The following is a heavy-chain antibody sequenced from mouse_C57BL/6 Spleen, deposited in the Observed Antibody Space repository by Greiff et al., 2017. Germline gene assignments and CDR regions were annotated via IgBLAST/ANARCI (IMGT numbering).Heavy chain of an antibody. CDR3: AREDYGSSRYWYFDV. CDR2: INPNNGGT. D-gene: IGHD1-1*01. J-gene: IGHJ1*03. Sequence: EVQLQESGPELVKPGASVKMSCKASGYTFTDYNMHWVKQSHGKSLEWIGYINPNNGGTSYNQKFKGKATLTVNKSSSTAYMELRSLTSEDSAVYYCAREDYGSSRYWYFDVWGTGTTVTVSS. V-gene: IGHV1-22*01. CDR1: GYTFTDYN.